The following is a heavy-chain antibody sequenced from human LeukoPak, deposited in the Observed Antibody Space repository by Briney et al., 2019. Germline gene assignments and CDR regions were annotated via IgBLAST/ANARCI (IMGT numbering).Heavy chain of an antibody. J-gene: IGHJ5*02. CDR3: ARSAVVVFRGFDP. V-gene: IGHV4-59*01. CDR2: IYYSGGT. Sequence: SETLSLTCTVSGGSISSYYWSWIRQPPGKGLEWIGYIYYSGGTNYNPSLKSRVTISVDTSKNQFSLKLSSVTAADTAVYYCARSAVVVFRGFDPWGQGTLVTVSS. D-gene: IGHD2-15*01. CDR1: GGSISSYY.